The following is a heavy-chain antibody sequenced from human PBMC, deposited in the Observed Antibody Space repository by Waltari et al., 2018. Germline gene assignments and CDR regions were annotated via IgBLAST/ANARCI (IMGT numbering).Heavy chain of an antibody. CDR3: TALKS. Sequence: EVQLVESGGGLVKPGGSLRLSCAASGFSFNNTWLSWVRQAPGKVLEWVGRIKSKSDGETTDYSAPVKGRFTISRDDSKTTLYLQMNSLKTEDTAVYFCTALKSWGQGALVIVSS. CDR1: GFSFNNTW. V-gene: IGHV3-15*01. J-gene: IGHJ5*02. CDR2: IKSKSDGETT.